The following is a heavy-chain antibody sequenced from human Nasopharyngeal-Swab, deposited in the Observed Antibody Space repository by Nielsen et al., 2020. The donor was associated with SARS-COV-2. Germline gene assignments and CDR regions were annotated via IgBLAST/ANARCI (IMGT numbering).Heavy chain of an antibody. CDR3: AKCRRNCLKEEMDV. CDR2: ISSRGDDT. Sequence: GGSLRLSCATSGLTFSPYTMTWARQAPGRGLEWVSSISSRGDDTYSAASVKGRFTISRDNSKNTLYLQMNNLRAEDTAVYFCAKCRRNCLKEEMDVWGQGTTVTVSS. J-gene: IGHJ6*02. CDR1: GLTFSPYT. V-gene: IGHV3-23*01. D-gene: IGHD1-7*01.